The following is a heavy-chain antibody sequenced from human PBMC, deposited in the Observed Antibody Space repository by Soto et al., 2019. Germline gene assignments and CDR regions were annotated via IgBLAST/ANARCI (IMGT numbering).Heavy chain of an antibody. Sequence: ASVKVSCKASGYTFTSYAMHWVRQAPGQRLEWMGWINAGNGNTKYSQKFQGRVTITRDTSASTAYMELSSLRSEDTAVYYCARDSFLYYDSSGYYTPGYWGQGTLVTVSS. V-gene: IGHV1-3*01. CDR3: ARDSFLYYDSSGYYTPGY. CDR1: GYTFTSYA. D-gene: IGHD3-22*01. CDR2: INAGNGNT. J-gene: IGHJ4*02.